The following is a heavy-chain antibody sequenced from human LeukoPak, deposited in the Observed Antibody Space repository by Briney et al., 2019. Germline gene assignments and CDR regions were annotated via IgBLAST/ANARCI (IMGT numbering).Heavy chain of an antibody. D-gene: IGHD1-26*01. J-gene: IGHJ6*03. CDR1: GGSISYHS. Sequence: SETLSLTCTVSGGSISYHSWSWIRQTPVKVLEWIANIYDNGNTDYSPSLQSRVTISTDTSETQVSLRLKSVTAADTAVYYCARLGSAATGAPPYYYYYVDVWGKGTTVTVSS. CDR2: IYDNGNT. V-gene: IGHV4-59*11. CDR3: ARLGSAATGAPPYYYYYVDV.